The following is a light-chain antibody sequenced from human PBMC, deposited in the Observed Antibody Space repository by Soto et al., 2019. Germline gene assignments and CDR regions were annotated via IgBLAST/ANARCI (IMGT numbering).Light chain of an antibody. V-gene: IGLV1-47*01. J-gene: IGLJ3*02. CDR1: SSNIGNNY. CDR2: KND. CDR3: APWDDSLNGWV. Sequence: QTVVTQPPSASGTPGQRVTISCSGSSSNIGNNYVYWYQQFPGTAPKLLIYKNDQRPSGVPDRFSGSKSGTSASLAISGLRSEDEADYYCAPWDDSLNGWVFGGGTKVTVL.